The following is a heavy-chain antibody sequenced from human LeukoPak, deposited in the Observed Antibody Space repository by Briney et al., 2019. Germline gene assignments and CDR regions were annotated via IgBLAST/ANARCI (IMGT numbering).Heavy chain of an antibody. V-gene: IGHV3-30*18. D-gene: IGHD6-19*01. J-gene: IGHJ4*02. CDR3: AKDPSSVWYYFDY. CDR1: GFTFSSYG. Sequence: GGSLRLSCAASGFTFSSYGMHWVRQAPGKGLEWVAVISYDGSNKYYADSVKGRFTISRDNSKNTLYLQVNSLRPEDTAVYYCAKDPSSVWYYFDYWGQGTLVTVSS. CDR2: ISYDGSNK.